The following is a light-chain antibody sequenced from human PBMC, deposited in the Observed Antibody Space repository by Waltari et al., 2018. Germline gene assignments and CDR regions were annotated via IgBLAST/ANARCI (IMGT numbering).Light chain of an antibody. CDR3: QNRRNWPLLT. CDR1: QNIVNN. V-gene: IGKV3-11*01. CDR2: DGS. Sequence: EVVLTQSRATLSLSPGDRATLPCRASQNIVNNLAWYQQKPGQAPRLLMNDGSNRATGVPARFSGSGSGTDFTLTISSLEPEDFAVYYCQNRRNWPLLTFGGGTKVEIK. J-gene: IGKJ4*01.